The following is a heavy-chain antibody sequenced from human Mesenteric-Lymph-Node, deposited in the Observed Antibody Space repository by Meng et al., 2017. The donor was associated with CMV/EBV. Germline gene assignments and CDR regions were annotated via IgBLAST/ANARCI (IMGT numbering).Heavy chain of an antibody. CDR2: ISAYNGNT. V-gene: IGHV1-18*04. CDR1: GYTFTSYY. CDR3: ARIKIFRRETYYFDY. D-gene: IGHD3-9*01. J-gene: IGHJ4*02. Sequence: ASVKVSCKASGYTFTSYYVHWVRQAPGQGLEWMGSISAYNGNTNYAQRFQHRVTMTTDTSTNTVYMELKSLRSDDTAMYYCARIKIFRRETYYFDYWGQGTLVTVSS.